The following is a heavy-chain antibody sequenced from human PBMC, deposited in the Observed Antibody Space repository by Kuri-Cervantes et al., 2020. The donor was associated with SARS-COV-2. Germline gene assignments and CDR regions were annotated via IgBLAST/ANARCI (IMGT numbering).Heavy chain of an antibody. Sequence: GGSLGLSCAASGFTVSSNYMSWVRQAPGKGLEWVSVIYSGGSTYYADSVKGRFTISRDNSKNTLYLQMNSLRAEDTAVYYCARYGAVERDYYYYYGMDVWGQGTTVTVSS. D-gene: IGHD1-1*01. CDR2: IYSGGST. CDR3: ARYGAVERDYYYYYGMDV. CDR1: GFTVSSNY. J-gene: IGHJ6*02. V-gene: IGHV3-66*01.